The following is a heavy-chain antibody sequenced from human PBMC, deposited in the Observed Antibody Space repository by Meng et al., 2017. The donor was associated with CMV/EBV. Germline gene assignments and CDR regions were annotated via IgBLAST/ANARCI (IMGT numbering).Heavy chain of an antibody. Sequence: KVSCKGSGYSFTSYWIGWVRQMPGKGLEWMGIIYPGDSDTRYSPSFQGQVTISADKSISTAYLQWSSLKASGTAMYYCARQMRDDSSGWYAFDYWGQGTLVTVSS. J-gene: IGHJ4*02. CDR1: GYSFTSYW. CDR2: IYPGDSDT. V-gene: IGHV5-51*01. D-gene: IGHD6-19*01. CDR3: ARQMRDDSSGWYAFDY.